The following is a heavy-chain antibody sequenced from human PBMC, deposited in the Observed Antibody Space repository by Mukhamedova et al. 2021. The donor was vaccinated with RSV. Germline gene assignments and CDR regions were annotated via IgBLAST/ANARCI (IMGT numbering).Heavy chain of an antibody. CDR3: ARLIGNWRWYFDF. J-gene: IGHJ2*01. Sequence: GLERIGSVYYSGTTYYNPSLQSRVTVSVDTSKNQFSLKLSSVTATDTAVYYCARLIGNWRWYFDFWGRGILVTVSS. D-gene: IGHD3-3*01. V-gene: IGHV4-39*01. CDR2: VYYSGTT.